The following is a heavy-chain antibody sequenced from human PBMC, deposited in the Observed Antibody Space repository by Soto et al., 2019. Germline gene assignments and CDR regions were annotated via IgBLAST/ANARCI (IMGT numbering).Heavy chain of an antibody. CDR3: ANYRRGWFDP. CDR2: IYYSGST. V-gene: IGHV4-59*01. J-gene: IGHJ5*02. D-gene: IGHD3-10*01. CDR1: GGSITNSY. Sequence: LSLTCTVSGGSITNSYWSWIRQPPGKRLEWIGYIYYSGSTNYNPSLKSRVTISVDTSKNQYSLNLRSVTAADTAVYYCANYRRGWFDPWGQGTLVTVSS.